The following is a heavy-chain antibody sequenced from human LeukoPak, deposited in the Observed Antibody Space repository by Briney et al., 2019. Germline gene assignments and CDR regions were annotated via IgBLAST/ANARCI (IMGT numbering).Heavy chain of an antibody. CDR2: FDPEDGET. V-gene: IGHV1-24*01. Sequence: GPSVKVSCKVSGYTLTELSMHWVRQAPGKGLEWMGGFDPEDGETIYAQKFQDRVTMTEDTSTDTAYMELSSLRSEDTAVYYCATVNYDILTGHVYFDYWGQGTLVTVSS. D-gene: IGHD3-9*01. CDR1: GYTLTELS. J-gene: IGHJ4*02. CDR3: ATVNYDILTGHVYFDY.